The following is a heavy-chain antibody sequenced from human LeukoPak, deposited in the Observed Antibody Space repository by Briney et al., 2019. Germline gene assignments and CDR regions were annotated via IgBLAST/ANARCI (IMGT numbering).Heavy chain of an antibody. CDR1: GFTFDDYG. CDR3: ARAQLLGYYYMDV. J-gene: IGHJ6*03. V-gene: IGHV3-20*04. CDR2: INWNGGST. D-gene: IGHD1-26*01. Sequence: PGGSLRLSCAASGFTFDDYGMSWVRQAPGKGLEWFSGINWNGGSTGYADSVKGRFTISRDNAKNSLYLQMNSLRAEDTALYYCARAQLLGYYYMDVWGKGTTVTVSS.